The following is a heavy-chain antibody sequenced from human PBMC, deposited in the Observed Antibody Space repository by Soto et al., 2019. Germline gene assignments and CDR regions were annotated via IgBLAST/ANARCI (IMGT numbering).Heavy chain of an antibody. CDR3: GPQILWFGELPDFDH. CDR1: AFTFSNQA. V-gene: IGHV3-23*01. CDR2: ISGNGGST. D-gene: IGHD3-10*01. J-gene: IGHJ4*02. Sequence: EVHLLESGGGLVQPGGSLRLSCEASAFTFSNQAMSWVRQAPGKGLEWVSTISGNGGSTYYADSVRGRFTISRDNSKNTLYLQMNSLRDKDTAVYYCGPQILWFGELPDFDHWGQGTLVTVSS.